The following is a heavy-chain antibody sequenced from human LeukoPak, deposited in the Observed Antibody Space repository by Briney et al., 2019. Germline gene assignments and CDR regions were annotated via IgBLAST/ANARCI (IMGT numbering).Heavy chain of an antibody. V-gene: IGHV1-18*01. J-gene: IGHJ1*01. D-gene: IGHD3-3*01. CDR1: GYTFTSYG. Sequence: GASAKVSCKASGYTFTSYGISWVRQAPGQGLEWMGWISAYNGNTNYAQKLQGRVTMTTDTSTSTAYMELRSLRSDDTAVYYCARVPPFWSGYYTDLGYFQHWGQGTLVTVSS. CDR2: ISAYNGNT. CDR3: ARVPPFWSGYYTDLGYFQH.